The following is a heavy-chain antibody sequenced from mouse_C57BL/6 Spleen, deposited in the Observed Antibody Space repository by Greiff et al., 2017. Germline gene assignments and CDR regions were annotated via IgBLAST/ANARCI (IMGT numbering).Heavy chain of an antibody. CDR3: ARVGSNYVGAY. Sequence: VQLQQPGAELVRPGSSVKLSCKASGYTFTSYWMDWVKQRPGQGLEWIGNIYPSDSETHYNQKFKDKATLTVDKSSSTAYMQLSSLTSDDSAVYYCARVGSNYVGAYWGQGTLVTVSA. J-gene: IGHJ3*01. V-gene: IGHV1-61*01. CDR1: GYTFTSYW. CDR2: IYPSDSET. D-gene: IGHD2-5*01.